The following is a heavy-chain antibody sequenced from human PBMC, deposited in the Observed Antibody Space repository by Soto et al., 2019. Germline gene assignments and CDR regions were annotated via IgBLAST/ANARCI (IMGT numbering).Heavy chain of an antibody. CDR2: IYYSGST. CDR1: GGSISSSSYY. Sequence: QVQLQESGPGLVKPSETLSLTCTVSGGSISSSSYYWGWIRQPPGKGLEWIGSIYYSGSTYYNSALKSRVTISVDTSKNQFSLNLMSVTAADTAVYYCARRVGYNQASRLDYWGQGTLVTVSS. V-gene: IGHV4-39*01. CDR3: ARRVGYNQASRLDY. J-gene: IGHJ4*02. D-gene: IGHD5-12*01.